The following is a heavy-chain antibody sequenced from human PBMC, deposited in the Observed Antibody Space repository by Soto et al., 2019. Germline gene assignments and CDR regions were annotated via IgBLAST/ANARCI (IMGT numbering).Heavy chain of an antibody. CDR2: ISRGSDYI. CDR1: GFIFSDYT. Sequence: GGSLRLSCAASGFIFSDYTMNWVRQAPGKGLEWVSSISRGSDYIFYADKVKGRFTISRDNARNSLHLQMTSLRAEDTAVYYCAKDSGCVNNACAYDPWGQGTLVTSPQ. CDR3: AKDSGCVNNACAYDP. D-gene: IGHD1-20*01. J-gene: IGHJ5*02. V-gene: IGHV3-21*01.